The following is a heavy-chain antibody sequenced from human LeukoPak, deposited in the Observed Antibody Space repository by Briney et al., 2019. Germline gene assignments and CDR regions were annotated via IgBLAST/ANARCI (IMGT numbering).Heavy chain of an antibody. CDR1: GGTFSSYS. CDR3: ARALWGSYHFDAFDI. D-gene: IGHD3-16*02. CDR2: IIPILGIA. Sequence: SVKVSCKASGGTFSSYSISRVRQAPGQGLEWMGRIIPILGIANYAQKSQGRVTITADKSTSTAYMELSSLRSEDTAVYYCARALWGSYHFDAFDIWGQGTMVTVSS. J-gene: IGHJ3*02. V-gene: IGHV1-69*04.